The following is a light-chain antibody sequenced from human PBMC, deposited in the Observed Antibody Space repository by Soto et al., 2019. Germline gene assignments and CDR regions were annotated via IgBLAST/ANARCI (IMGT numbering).Light chain of an antibody. V-gene: IGKV1-5*01. CDR3: QQLYTYPLT. Sequence: DIQMTQSPSTLSASVGDRVTITCRASQSISSWLAWYQQKPGKAPNLLIYTASTLQSGVPSRFSGSGSGTEFTLTITSLQPEDFASYYCQQLYTYPLTFGGGTKVEIK. CDR1: QSISSW. CDR2: TAS. J-gene: IGKJ4*01.